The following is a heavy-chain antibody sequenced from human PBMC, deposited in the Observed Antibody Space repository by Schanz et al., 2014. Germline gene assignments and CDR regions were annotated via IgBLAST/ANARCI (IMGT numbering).Heavy chain of an antibody. V-gene: IGHV3-11*01. J-gene: IGHJ6*02. D-gene: IGHD6-6*01. CDR2: ISSGSSTI. CDR3: ATSYSSSSYFYVMDV. CDR1: GFIFSDHY. Sequence: QVQLVESGGGLVKPGGCLRLSCVVSGFIFSDHYMSWVRQAPGKGLEWISYISSGSSTIHYADSVKGRFTISRDNAKTSLFLQMNSLRAEDTAIYYCATSYSSSSYFYVMDVWGQGTTVTVSS.